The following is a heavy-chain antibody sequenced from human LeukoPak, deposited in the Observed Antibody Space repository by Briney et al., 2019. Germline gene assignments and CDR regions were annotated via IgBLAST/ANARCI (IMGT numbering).Heavy chain of an antibody. CDR2: IIPIFGTA. D-gene: IGHD3-22*01. J-gene: IGHJ6*03. CDR1: GGIFSSYA. CDR3: ARGLYDWWLFRYYYYMDV. V-gene: IGHV1-69*05. Sequence: ASVKVSCKATGGIFSSYAISWVRQAPGQGLEWMGGIIPIFGTANYAQKFQGRVTITTDESTSTAYMELSSLRSEDTAVYYCARGLYDWWLFRYYYYMDVWGKGPRSPSP.